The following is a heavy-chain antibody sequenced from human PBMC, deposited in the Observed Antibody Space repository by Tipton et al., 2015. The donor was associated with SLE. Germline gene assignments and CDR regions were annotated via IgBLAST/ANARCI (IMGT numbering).Heavy chain of an antibody. CDR3: ARSGWGGVDY. Sequence: LRLSCAVYGGSFSGYYWSWIRQPPGKGLEWIGEINHSGSTNYNPSLKSRVTISVDTSKNHFSLKLSSVTAADTSVYYCARSGWGGVDYWGQATLVTVSS. CDR2: INHSGST. J-gene: IGHJ4*02. V-gene: IGHV4-34*01. D-gene: IGHD6-19*01. CDR1: GGSFSGYY.